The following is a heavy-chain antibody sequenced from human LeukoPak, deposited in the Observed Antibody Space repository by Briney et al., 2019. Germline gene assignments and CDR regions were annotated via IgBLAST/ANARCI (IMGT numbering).Heavy chain of an antibody. Sequence: GGSLRLSCAVSGFTFTDYYMSWIRRAPGKGLEWISYISPTHTARSYADSVKGRFTISRENSKNTLYLQMNSLRAEDTAVYYCAKEVVGAPGDYWGQGTLVTVSS. CDR1: GFTFTDYY. V-gene: IGHV3-11*01. J-gene: IGHJ4*02. CDR3: AKEVVGAPGDY. D-gene: IGHD1-26*01. CDR2: ISPTHTAR.